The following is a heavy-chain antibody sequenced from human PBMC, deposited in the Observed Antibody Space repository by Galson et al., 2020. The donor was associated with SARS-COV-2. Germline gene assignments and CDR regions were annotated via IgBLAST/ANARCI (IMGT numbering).Heavy chain of an antibody. J-gene: IGHJ4*02. CDR2: ISGNSFYI. D-gene: IGHD2-2*01. V-gene: IGHV3-21*01. CDR1: GFTFSTFS. CDR3: ARDSCSSVSCPNDY. Sequence: GESLKISCTASGFTFSTFSMNWVRQAPGKGLEWVSSISGNSFYIYYADSVKGRFTISRDNAKNSQYLQMDSLRADDTAVYFCARDSCSSVSCPNDYWGQGTLVTVSS.